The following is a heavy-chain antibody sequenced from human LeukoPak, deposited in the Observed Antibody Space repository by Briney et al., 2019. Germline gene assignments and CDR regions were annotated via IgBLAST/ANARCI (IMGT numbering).Heavy chain of an antibody. J-gene: IGHJ4*02. CDR1: GGSISSGDYY. D-gene: IGHD5-18*01. CDR3: ARGWVDTGLDY. Sequence: SSETLSLTCTVSGGSISSGDYYWSWIRQPPGKGLEWIGYIYYSGSTYYNPSLKSRVTISVDTSKNQFSLKLSSVTAADTAVYYCARGWVDTGLDYRGQGTLVTVSS. CDR2: IYYSGST. V-gene: IGHV4-30-4*01.